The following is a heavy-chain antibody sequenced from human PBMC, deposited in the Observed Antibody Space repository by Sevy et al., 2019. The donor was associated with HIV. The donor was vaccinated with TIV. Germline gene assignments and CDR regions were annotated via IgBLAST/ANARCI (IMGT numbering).Heavy chain of an antibody. D-gene: IGHD3-16*01. CDR2: IVVGSGNT. CDR3: AAIPAGRGRWTDY. J-gene: IGHJ4*02. V-gene: IGHV1-58*01. Sequence: ASVKVSCKASGFTFTSSAVQWVRQARGQRLEWIGWIVVGSGNTNYAQKFQERVTITRDMSTSTAYMERSSLRSEDTALYYCAAIPAGRGRWTDYWGQGTLVTVSS. CDR1: GFTFTSSA.